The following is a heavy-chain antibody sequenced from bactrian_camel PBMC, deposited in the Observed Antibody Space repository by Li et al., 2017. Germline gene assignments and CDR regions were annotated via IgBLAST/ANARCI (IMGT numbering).Heavy chain of an antibody. V-gene: IGHV3S10*01. CDR2: LASDGSS. CDR1: GFTLSSYY. Sequence: VQLVESGGGLLQPGGSLRLSCAASGFTLSSYYMSWVRQAPGKEREGVASLASDGSSIYANSLKGRFSISKDNAKNTLYLQMNSLKPEDTAVYYCAADRSGYCVSHDYWGQGTQVTVS. CDR3: AADRSGYCVSHDY. J-gene: IGHJ4*01. D-gene: IGHD2*01.